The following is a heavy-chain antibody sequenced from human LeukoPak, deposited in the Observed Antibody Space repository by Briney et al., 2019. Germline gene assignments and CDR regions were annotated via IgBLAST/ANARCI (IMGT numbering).Heavy chain of an antibody. J-gene: IGHJ5*02. CDR3: ASGFTSGWPRFDP. D-gene: IGHD6-19*01. V-gene: IGHV6-1*01. CDR2: TYYRSKWYN. CDR1: GDSVSINSTA. Sequence: SQTLSLTCAISGDSVSINSTAWNWIRQSPSRGLEWLGRTYYRSKWYNEYAVSAKSRITINPDTSKNQFSLHLNSVTPEDTAIYYCASGFTSGWPRFDPWGQGTLVTVSS.